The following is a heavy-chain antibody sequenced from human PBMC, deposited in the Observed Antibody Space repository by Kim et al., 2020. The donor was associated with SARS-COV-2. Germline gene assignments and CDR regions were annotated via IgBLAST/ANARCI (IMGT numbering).Heavy chain of an antibody. J-gene: IGHJ4*02. CDR1: GYTFTSYA. CDR3: ARDGDLITIFGVVIHTRYNFDY. CDR2: INTNTGNP. V-gene: IGHV7-4-1*02. D-gene: IGHD3-3*01. Sequence: ASVKVSCKASGYTFTSYAMNWVRQAPGQGLEWMGWINTNTGNPTYAQGFTGRFVFSLDTSVSTAYLQISSLKAEDTAVYYCARDGDLITIFGVVIHTRYNFDYWGQGTLVTVSS.